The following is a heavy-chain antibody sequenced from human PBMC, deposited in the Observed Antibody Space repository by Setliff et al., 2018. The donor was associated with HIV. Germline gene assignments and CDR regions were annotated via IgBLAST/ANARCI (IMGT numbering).Heavy chain of an antibody. Sequence: ASVKVSCKASGYTFTSYGLNWVRQAPGKGLEWMANFDPEDGETFYAQKFQGRVTITADESTSTAYMELSSLRSEDTAVYYCAMSMTTYPVSRAFDIWGQGTMVT. CDR3: AMSMTTYPVSRAFDI. V-gene: IGHV1-18*01. CDR1: GYTFTSYG. D-gene: IGHD4-4*01. CDR2: FDPEDGET. J-gene: IGHJ3*02.